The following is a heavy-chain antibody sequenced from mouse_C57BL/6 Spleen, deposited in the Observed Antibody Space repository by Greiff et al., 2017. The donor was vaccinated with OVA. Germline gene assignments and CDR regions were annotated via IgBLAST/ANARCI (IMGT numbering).Heavy chain of an antibody. J-gene: IGHJ2*01. CDR3: ARGLGTTVVDYFDY. D-gene: IGHD1-1*01. Sequence: QVQLKQPGAELVMPGASVKLSCKASGYTFTSYWMHWVKQRPGQGLEWIGEIDPSDSYTNYNQKFKGKSTLTVDKSSSTAYMQLSSLTSEDSAVYYCARGLGTTVVDYFDYWGQGTTLTVSS. CDR1: GYTFTSYW. V-gene: IGHV1-69*01. CDR2: IDPSDSYT.